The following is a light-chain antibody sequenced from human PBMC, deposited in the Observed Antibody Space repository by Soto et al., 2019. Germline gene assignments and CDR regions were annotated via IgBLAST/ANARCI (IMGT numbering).Light chain of an antibody. CDR2: HAS. CDR1: QSISIW. Sequence: DIQMTQSPSTLSASVGDRVTITCRASQSISIWLAWYQQKPGKAPNLLIYHASSLQSGVPSRFSGSGSGTDFTLTISSLQPDDFATYYCQHYNSYPLTFGGGTKVEI. J-gene: IGKJ4*01. CDR3: QHYNSYPLT. V-gene: IGKV1-5*01.